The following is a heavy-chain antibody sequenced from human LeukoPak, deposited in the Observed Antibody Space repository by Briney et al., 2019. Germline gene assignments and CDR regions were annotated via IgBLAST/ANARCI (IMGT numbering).Heavy chain of an antibody. CDR2: IYPGDSDN. Sequence: GESLKISCKGSGYSFTTFWIGWVRQMPGKGLEWMGIIYPGDSDNRYGQSFQGQVTISVEWSISPAYLKWSSLKASDTAIYYCARRGPVAENGYYFDSWGQGTLVTVSS. J-gene: IGHJ4*02. V-gene: IGHV5-51*01. CDR3: ARRGPVAENGYYFDS. CDR1: GYSFTTFW. D-gene: IGHD2-15*01.